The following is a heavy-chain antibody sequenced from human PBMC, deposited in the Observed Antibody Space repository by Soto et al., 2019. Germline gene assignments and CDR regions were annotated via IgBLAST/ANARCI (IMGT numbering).Heavy chain of an antibody. D-gene: IGHD6-6*01. Sequence: SETLSLTCTVSGGSISSSSYYWGWIRQPPGKGLEWIGSIYYSGSTYYNPSLKSRVTISVDTSKNQFSLKLSSVTAADTAVYYCAMLPGIAAREYYYYYGMDVWGQGTTVTVSS. CDR2: IYYSGST. CDR1: GGSISSSSYY. CDR3: AMLPGIAAREYYYYYGMDV. V-gene: IGHV4-39*01. J-gene: IGHJ6*02.